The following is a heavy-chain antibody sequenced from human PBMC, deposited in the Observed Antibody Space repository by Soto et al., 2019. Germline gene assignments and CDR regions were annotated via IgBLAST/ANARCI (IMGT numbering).Heavy chain of an antibody. J-gene: IGHJ3*02. CDR3: AKEGPSSSSWYCDAFDI. CDR1: GFTFSSYA. D-gene: IGHD6-13*01. Sequence: GGSLRLSCAASGFTFSSYAMSWVRQAPGKGLEWVSAISGSGGSTYYADSVKGRFTISRDNSKNTLYLQMNSLRAEDTAVYYCAKEGPSSSSWYCDAFDIGGQGTTVTVSS. CDR2: ISGSGGST. V-gene: IGHV3-23*01.